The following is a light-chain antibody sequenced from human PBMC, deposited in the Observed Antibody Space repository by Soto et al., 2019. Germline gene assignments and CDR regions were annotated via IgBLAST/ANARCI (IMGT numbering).Light chain of an antibody. CDR2: GES. V-gene: IGKV3-20*01. J-gene: IGKJ2*01. Sequence: EVVLTQSPGTLSLSPGQRATLSCRASQSGNSGHLAWYQQKPGQAPRLLIYGESTRATGIPDRFSGSGSGTAFTLTISRLEPEDFAVYYCQHYGTSYTFGQGTKLEIK. CDR1: QSGNSGH. CDR3: QHYGTSYT.